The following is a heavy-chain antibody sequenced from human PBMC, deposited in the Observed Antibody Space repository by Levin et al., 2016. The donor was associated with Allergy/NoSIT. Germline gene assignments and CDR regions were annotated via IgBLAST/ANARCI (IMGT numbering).Heavy chain of an antibody. Sequence: GGSLRLSCAASGFTFSSYAMHWVRQAPGKGLEYVSAISSNRGSTYYANSVKGRFTISRDNSKNTLYLQMGSLRAEDMAVYYCARDLGHSSGWVNDAFDIWGQGTMVTVSS. CDR3: ARDLGHSSGWVNDAFDI. CDR1: GFTFSSYA. V-gene: IGHV3-64*01. J-gene: IGHJ3*02. CDR2: ISSNRGST. D-gene: IGHD6-19*01.